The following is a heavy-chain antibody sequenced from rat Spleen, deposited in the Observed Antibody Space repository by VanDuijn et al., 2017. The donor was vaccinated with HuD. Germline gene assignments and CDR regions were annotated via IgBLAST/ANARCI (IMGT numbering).Heavy chain of an antibody. CDR3: ARHGRGKTTYYYVMDA. CDR1: GFTFSNYD. CDR2: ITTGDGNA. Sequence: EVQLVESGGDLVQPGRSLKLSCAASGFTFSNYDMAWVRQAPTKGLEWVASITTGDGNAYYRDSVKGRFTVSGDNAKSTLYLQVDSLKSEDTATYYCARHGRGKTTYYYVMDAWGQGASVTVSS. D-gene: IGHD4-5*01. V-gene: IGHV5-25*01. J-gene: IGHJ4*01.